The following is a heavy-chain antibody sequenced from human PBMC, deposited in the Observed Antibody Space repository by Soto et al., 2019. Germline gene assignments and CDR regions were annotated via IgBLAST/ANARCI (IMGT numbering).Heavy chain of an antibody. CDR1: GYSFTSYW. CDR3: ARYRSSTNRYKGGREIFDY. Sequence: GESLKISCKGSGYSFTSYWIGWVRQMPGKGLEWMGIIYPGDSDTRYSPSFQGQVTISADKSISTAYLQWSSLKASDTAMYYCARYRSSTNRYKGGREIFDYWGQGTLVTVSS. CDR2: IYPGDSDT. D-gene: IGHD2-2*02. V-gene: IGHV5-51*01. J-gene: IGHJ4*02.